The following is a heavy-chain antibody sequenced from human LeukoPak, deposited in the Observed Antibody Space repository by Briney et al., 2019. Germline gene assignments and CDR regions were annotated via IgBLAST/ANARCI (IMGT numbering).Heavy chain of an antibody. Sequence: PGGSLRLSCAASGFTFSSYEMKWVRQAPGKGLEWVSYISSGGSTTYYADSVKGRFTVSRDYAKNSLYLQMNSLRAEDTAVYYCVRVSISRLGADLLYDVWGQGTTVLVSS. CDR3: VRVSISRLGADLLYDV. V-gene: IGHV3-48*03. CDR1: GFTFSSYE. J-gene: IGHJ6*02. CDR2: ISSGGSTT. D-gene: IGHD3-3*01.